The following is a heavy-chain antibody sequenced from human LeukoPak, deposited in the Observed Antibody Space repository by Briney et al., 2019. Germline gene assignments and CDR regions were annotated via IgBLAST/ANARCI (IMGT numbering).Heavy chain of an antibody. J-gene: IGHJ3*02. D-gene: IGHD5-18*01. V-gene: IGHV3-33*01. Sequence: GGSLRLSCAASGFTFSSYGMHWVRQAPGKGLEWVAVIWYDGSNKYYADSVKGRFTISRDNSKNTLYLQMNSLRAEDTAVYYCARGDFVDTAMEDAFDIWGQGTMVTVSS. CDR3: ARGDFVDTAMEDAFDI. CDR1: GFTFSSYG. CDR2: IWYDGSNK.